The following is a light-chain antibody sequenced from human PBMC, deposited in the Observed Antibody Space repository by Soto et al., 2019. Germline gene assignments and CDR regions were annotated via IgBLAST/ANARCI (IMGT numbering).Light chain of an antibody. CDR1: QGIRND. J-gene: IGKJ2*01. V-gene: IGKV1-6*01. CDR2: ASS. Sequence: AIQLTQSPASLSASAGDRAIITCRASQGIRNDLAWYQQKPGQAPKFLMYASSDLQTGVPARFSGSGSGTDFTLTISSLQPEDFATYYCLQDYTYPYTFGQGTTLEI. CDR3: LQDYTYPYT.